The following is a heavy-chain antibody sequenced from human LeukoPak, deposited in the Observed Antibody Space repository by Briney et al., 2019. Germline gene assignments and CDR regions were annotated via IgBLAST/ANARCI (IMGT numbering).Heavy chain of an antibody. CDR3: AEGRYFDWLDDAFDI. Sequence: SETLSLTCTVSGGSISSSSYYWGWTRQPPGKGLEWIGSIYYSGSTYYNPSLKSRVTISVDTSKNQFSLKLSPVTAADTAVYYCAEGRYFDWLDDAFDIWGQGTMVTVSS. D-gene: IGHD3-9*01. CDR2: IYYSGST. J-gene: IGHJ3*02. V-gene: IGHV4-39*01. CDR1: GGSISSSSYY.